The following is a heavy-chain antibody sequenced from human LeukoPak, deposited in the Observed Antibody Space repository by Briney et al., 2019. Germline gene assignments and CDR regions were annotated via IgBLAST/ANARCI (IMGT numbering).Heavy chain of an antibody. CDR3: ARQVAGKSPLGY. V-gene: IGHV4-59*08. CDR2: IYYSGST. J-gene: IGHJ4*02. Sequence: KSSETLSLTCTVSGGSIGSYYWSWIRQPPGKGLEWIGYIYYSGSTNYSPSLESRVTISVDTSKNQFSLKLSSVTAADTAVYYCARQVAGKSPLGYWGQGILVTVSS. CDR1: GGSIGSYY. D-gene: IGHD6-19*01.